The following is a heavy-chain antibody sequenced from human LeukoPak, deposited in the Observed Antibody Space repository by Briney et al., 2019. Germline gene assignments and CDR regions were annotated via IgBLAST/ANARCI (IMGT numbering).Heavy chain of an antibody. CDR1: GFTFSSYA. V-gene: IGHV3-23*01. D-gene: IGHD6-13*01. CDR2: ISGSGGST. CDR3: AKRLAAAGTRSVDY. J-gene: IGHJ4*02. Sequence: PGGSLRLSCAASGFTFSSYAMSWVRQAPGKGLEWVSAISGSGGSTYYADSVKGRFTISRDNSKNTLYLQMNSLRAEDTAVYYCAKRLAAAGTRSVDYWGQGTLVPVSS.